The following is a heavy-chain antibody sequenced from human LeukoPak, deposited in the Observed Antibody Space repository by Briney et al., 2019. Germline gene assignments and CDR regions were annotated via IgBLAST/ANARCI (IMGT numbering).Heavy chain of an antibody. CDR1: GFTVSSNY. J-gene: IGHJ3*02. CDR3: ASETSGRLSDAFDI. V-gene: IGHV3-53*01. D-gene: IGHD6-19*01. CDR2: IYSGGGT. Sequence: GGSLRLSCAVSGFTVSSNYMSWVRQAPGKGLEWVSLIYSGGGTYYADSVRGRFTISRDDSKNTLYLQMNSLRAEDTAVYYCASETSGRLSDAFDIWGQGTMVTVSS.